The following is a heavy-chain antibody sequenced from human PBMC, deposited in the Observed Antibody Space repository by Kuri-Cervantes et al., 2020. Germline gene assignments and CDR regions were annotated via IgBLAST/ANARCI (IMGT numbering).Heavy chain of an antibody. D-gene: IGHD3-22*01. CDR2: ISYDGTNK. CDR3: AKDEGGSSGYYYPYYYYYYGMDV. V-gene: IGHV3-30-3*01. CDR1: GFTFSSYA. J-gene: IGHJ6*02. Sequence: GGSLRLSCAASGFTFSSYAMHWVRQAPGKGLEWVAVISYDGTNKYYADSVKGRFTISRDNSKNTLYLQMNSLRAEDTAVYYCAKDEGGSSGYYYPYYYYYYGMDVWGQGTTVTVSS.